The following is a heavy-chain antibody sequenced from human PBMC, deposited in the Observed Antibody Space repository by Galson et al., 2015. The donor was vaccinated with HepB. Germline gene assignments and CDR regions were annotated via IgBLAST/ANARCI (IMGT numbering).Heavy chain of an antibody. CDR1: GYTFTNHW. J-gene: IGHJ5*02. CDR3: ARDSSHNNSWWFDP. Sequence: SVKVSCKASGYTFTNHWMHWVRQAPGQGLEWMGVINPRGDYTVYAQKFQGRVTMTRDTSTTTDYLELSSLRSEDTAVYYCARDSSHNNSWWFDPWGQGTLVTVSS. V-gene: IGHV1-46*03. D-gene: IGHD2/OR15-2a*01. CDR2: INPRGDYT.